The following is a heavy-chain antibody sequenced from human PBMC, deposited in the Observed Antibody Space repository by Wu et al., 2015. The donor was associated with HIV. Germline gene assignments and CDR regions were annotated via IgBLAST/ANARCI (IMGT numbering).Heavy chain of an antibody. Sequence: VELVQSGAEVKKPGASVKVSCKASGYSFSDYGVHWVRQAPGQGLEWMGWINHNGGGATYAQRFQGRVAMTRDTSMSTAFMELSRLRFDDTAIYYCARALWPVADALELDFWGQGTLVTVSS. J-gene: IGHJ4*02. D-gene: IGHD6-19*01. V-gene: IGHV1-2*02. CDR2: INHNGGGA. CDR1: GYSFSDYG. CDR3: ARALWPVADALELDF.